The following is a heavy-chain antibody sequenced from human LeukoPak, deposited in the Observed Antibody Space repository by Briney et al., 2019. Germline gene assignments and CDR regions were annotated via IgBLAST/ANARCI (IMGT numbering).Heavy chain of an antibody. CDR3: ARDKNRAHYGGNTYYFDY. D-gene: IGHD4-23*01. J-gene: IGHJ4*02. Sequence: PGGSLRLSCAASGFSLSSYAMHWVRQAPGKGLEWVAVISYDGSNKYYADSVKGRFTISRDNSKNTLYLQMNSLRAEDTAVYYCARDKNRAHYGGNTYYFDYWGQGTLVTVSS. CDR2: ISYDGSNK. CDR1: GFSLSSYA. V-gene: IGHV3-30-3*01.